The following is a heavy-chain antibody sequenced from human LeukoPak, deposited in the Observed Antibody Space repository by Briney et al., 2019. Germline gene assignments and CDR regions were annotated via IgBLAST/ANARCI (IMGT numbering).Heavy chain of an antibody. CDR2: VDHSGST. CDR3: ARVHKYCSGISCYRFDP. J-gene: IGHJ5*02. Sequence: PSEALSLTCAVSGGSISSAHWWSWVRQPPVKGLEWIGEVDHSGSTKYNPALKSRVTISVDKSKNQFSLGLSSVTAADTAVYYCARVHKYCSGISCYRFDPWGQGTLVTVSS. V-gene: IGHV4-4*02. D-gene: IGHD2-2*01. CDR1: GGSISSAHW.